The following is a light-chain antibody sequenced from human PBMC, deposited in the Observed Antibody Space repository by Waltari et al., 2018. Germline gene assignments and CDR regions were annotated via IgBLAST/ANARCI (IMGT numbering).Light chain of an antibody. Sequence: DIVMTQSPDSLAVSLGERATINCKSSQSVLYSSNNNNYLAWYQQKPGQSPKLRIYWASTLESGVPDRFSGSGSGTDFTLTISSLQSEDVAIYYCLQYYSTPPGTFGQGTKVEIK. CDR3: LQYYSTPPGT. J-gene: IGKJ1*01. CDR2: WAS. CDR1: QSVLYSSNNNNY. V-gene: IGKV4-1*01.